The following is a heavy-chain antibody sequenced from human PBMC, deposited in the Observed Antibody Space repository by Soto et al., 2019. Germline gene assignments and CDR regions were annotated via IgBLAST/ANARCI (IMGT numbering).Heavy chain of an antibody. D-gene: IGHD6-6*01. J-gene: IGHJ6*02. CDR1: GGSISSYY. Sequence: SETLSLTCTVSGGSISSYYWSWIRQPPGKGLEWIGYIYYSGSTNYNPSLKSRVNISVDTSKNQFSLKLSSVTAADTAVYYCAREWGIAARPGGAYYYYGMDVWGQGTTVTVSS. CDR3: AREWGIAARPGGAYYYYGMDV. CDR2: IYYSGST. V-gene: IGHV4-59*01.